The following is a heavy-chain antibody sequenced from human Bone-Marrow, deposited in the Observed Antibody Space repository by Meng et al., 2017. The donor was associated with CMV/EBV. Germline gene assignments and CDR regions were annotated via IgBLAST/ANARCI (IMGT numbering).Heavy chain of an antibody. CDR1: GGSISSYY. V-gene: IGHV4-4*07. D-gene: IGHD4-17*01. CDR2: IYTSGST. CDR3: ASELGGGDYAY. Sequence: QRQERGPGLVTPSATLSLPCIASGGSISSYYWSWIRQPAGKGLEWIGRIYTSGSTNYNPSLKSRVTMSVDTSKNQFSLKLSSVTAADTAVYYCASELGGGDYAYWGQGTLVTVSS. J-gene: IGHJ4*02.